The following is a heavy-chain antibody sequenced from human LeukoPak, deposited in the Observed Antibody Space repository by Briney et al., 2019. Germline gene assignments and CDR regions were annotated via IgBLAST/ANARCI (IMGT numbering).Heavy chain of an antibody. D-gene: IGHD2-2*01. CDR2: IWYDGSNK. CDR3: ARASFDAFDI. CDR1: SITFSSYG. Sequence: PGGSLRLSCAVSSITFSSYGMHWVRQAPGKGLEWVAVIWYDGSNKYYADSVKGRFTISRDNSKNTLYLQMNSLRAEDTAVYYCARASFDAFDIWGQGTMVTVSS. J-gene: IGHJ3*02. V-gene: IGHV3-33*08.